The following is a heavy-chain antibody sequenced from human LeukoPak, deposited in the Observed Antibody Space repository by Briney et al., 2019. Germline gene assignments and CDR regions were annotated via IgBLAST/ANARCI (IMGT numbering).Heavy chain of an antibody. CDR1: GYTFTSYG. D-gene: IGHD1-26*01. CDR2: ISAYNGNT. Sequence: ASVKVSCKASGYTFTSYGISWVRQAPGQGLEWMGWISAYNGNTNYAQKLQGRVTMTTDTSTSTAYMELRSLRSDDTAVYYCARDRHIVGATTPVYWGQGTLVTVSS. V-gene: IGHV1-18*01. CDR3: ARDRHIVGATTPVY. J-gene: IGHJ4*02.